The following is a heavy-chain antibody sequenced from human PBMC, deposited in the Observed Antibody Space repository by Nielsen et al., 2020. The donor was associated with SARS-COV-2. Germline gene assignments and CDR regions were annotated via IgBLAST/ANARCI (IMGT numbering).Heavy chain of an antibody. CDR3: AREGITMVRGVQQDYYYYYYMDV. CDR2: IYYSGST. J-gene: IGHJ6*03. Sequence: SETLSLTCTVSGGSISSGGYYWSWIRQPPGKGLEWIGYIYYSGSTNYNPSLKSRVTISVDMSKNQFSLKLSSVTAADTAVYYCAREGITMVRGVQQDYYYYYYMDVWGKGTTVTVSS. V-gene: IGHV4-61*08. CDR1: GGSISSGGYY. D-gene: IGHD3-10*01.